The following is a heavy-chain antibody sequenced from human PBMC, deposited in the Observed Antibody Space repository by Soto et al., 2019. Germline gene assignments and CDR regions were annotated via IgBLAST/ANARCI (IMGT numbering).Heavy chain of an antibody. CDR2: MNPNSGNT. V-gene: IGHV1-8*01. CDR3: ARQWLRRSSPFYYYGMDV. CDR1: EYTFTSYD. D-gene: IGHD5-12*01. Sequence: QVQLVQSGAEVKKPGASVKVSCKASEYTFTSYDINWVRQATGQGIEWMGWMNPNSGNTGYAQKFQGRVTMTRNTAISTAYMELSRLRSEDTAVYYCARQWLRRSSPFYYYGMDVWGQGTTVTVSS. J-gene: IGHJ6*02.